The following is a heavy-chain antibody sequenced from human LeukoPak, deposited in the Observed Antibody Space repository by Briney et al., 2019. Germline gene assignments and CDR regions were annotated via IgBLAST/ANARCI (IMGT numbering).Heavy chain of an antibody. V-gene: IGHV3-30*02. CDR2: IRYEGSIK. D-gene: IGHD6-6*01. J-gene: IGHJ4*02. Sequence: GGSLRLSCAASGFTFSNYGMHWVRQAPGKGLEWVAFIRYEGSIKYYADSVKGRFTISRDNSKNTLYLQMNSLRAEDTAVYYCARDSPSSTPLFDYWGQGTLVTVSS. CDR1: GFTFSNYG. CDR3: ARDSPSSTPLFDY.